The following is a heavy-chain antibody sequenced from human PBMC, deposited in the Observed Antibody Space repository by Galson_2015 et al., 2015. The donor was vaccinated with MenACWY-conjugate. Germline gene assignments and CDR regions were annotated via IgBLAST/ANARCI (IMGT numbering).Heavy chain of an antibody. D-gene: IGHD6-19*01. J-gene: IGHJ4*02. CDR2: ISAGGGTT. Sequence: SLRLSCADSGFTFSTYAMSWVRQAPGKGLEYVSSISAGGGTTYYADSVKGRFTISRDNSKSTLYLEMNSLRAEDTAVYFCAKPNRKGLAGMVKPDCWGQGTLVTVSS. CDR3: AKPNRKGLAGMVKPDC. CDR1: GFTFSTYA. V-gene: IGHV3-23*01.